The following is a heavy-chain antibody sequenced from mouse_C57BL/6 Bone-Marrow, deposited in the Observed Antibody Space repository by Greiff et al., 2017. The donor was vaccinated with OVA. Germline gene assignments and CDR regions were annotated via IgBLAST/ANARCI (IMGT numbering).Heavy chain of an antibody. Sequence: VQLQQSGPELVRPGASVKISCKASGYTFTDYDMNWVKQRNGKSLEWIGVINPNSGTTSYNQKFKGKATLTVDQSSSTAYMQLNSLTSEDSAVFYCGRICYDYDDCFAYWGQGTPLTVSS. D-gene: IGHD2-4*01. CDR1: GYTFTDYD. V-gene: IGHV1-39*01. CDR2: INPNSGTT. CDR3: GRICYDYDDCFAY. J-gene: IGHJ2*01.